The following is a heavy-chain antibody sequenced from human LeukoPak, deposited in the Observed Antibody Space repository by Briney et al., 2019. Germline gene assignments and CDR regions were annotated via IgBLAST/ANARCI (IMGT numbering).Heavy chain of an antibody. D-gene: IGHD5/OR15-5a*01. CDR3: ARELVYVFWFDP. V-gene: IGHV4-38-2*02. J-gene: IGHJ5*02. CDR1: GYSISSGYY. Sequence: NPSETLSLTCAVSGYSISSGYYWAWIRQPPRKGLEWIGSIYHNGNTYYNPSLKSRVTISVDTSKNQFSLKLSSVTAADTAVYYCARELVYVFWFDPWGQGTLVTVSS. CDR2: IYHNGNT.